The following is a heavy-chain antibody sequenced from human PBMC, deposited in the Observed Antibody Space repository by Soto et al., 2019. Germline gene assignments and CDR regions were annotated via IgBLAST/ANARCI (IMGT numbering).Heavy chain of an antibody. CDR2: ISAYNGNT. D-gene: IGHD1-1*01. CDR1: GYTFPSYG. V-gene: IGHV1-18*01. Sequence: QVQLVPSGAEVKQPGASVKVSCKASGYTFPSYGISWVRQAPGQGLEWMGWISAYNGNTNYAQKLQGRVTMTTDTATKTAYMELRSLRSEDTAVYYCAGGNNDIDYWGQGTLVTVSS. J-gene: IGHJ4*02. CDR3: AGGNNDIDY.